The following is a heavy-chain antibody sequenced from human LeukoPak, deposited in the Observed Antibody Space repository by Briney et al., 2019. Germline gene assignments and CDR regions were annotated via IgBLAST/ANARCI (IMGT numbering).Heavy chain of an antibody. Sequence: PSETLSLTCAVYSGSFNSYFWSWIRQVPGKGLEWIAELSESGGTNYNPSLKSRVTISVDTSKNQFSLNLTSVTAADTAIYYCACGSNNWYNWFDPWGQGTLVTVSS. V-gene: IGHV4-34*01. D-gene: IGHD1-1*01. CDR2: LSESGGT. CDR3: ACGSNNWYNWFDP. CDR1: SGSFNSYF. J-gene: IGHJ5*02.